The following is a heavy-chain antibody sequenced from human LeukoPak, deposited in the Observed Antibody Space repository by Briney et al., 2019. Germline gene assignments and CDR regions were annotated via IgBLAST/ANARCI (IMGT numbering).Heavy chain of an antibody. V-gene: IGHV4-59*12. CDR1: GGSISSYY. Sequence: SETLSLTCTVSGGSISSYYWSWIRQPPGKGLEWIGYIYYSGSTNYNPSLKSRVTISVDTSKNQFSLKLSSVTAADTAVYYCARPGYGGKYFQHWGQGALVTVSS. D-gene: IGHD4-23*01. J-gene: IGHJ1*01. CDR2: IYYSGST. CDR3: ARPGYGGKYFQH.